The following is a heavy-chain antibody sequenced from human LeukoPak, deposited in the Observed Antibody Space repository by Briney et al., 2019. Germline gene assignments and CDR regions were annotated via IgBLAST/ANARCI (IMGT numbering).Heavy chain of an antibody. CDR2: INQGGGET. V-gene: IGHV3-7*03. J-gene: IGHJ5*02. CDR3: ARSRDGYNGLFDP. CDR1: GFTFSSFY. D-gene: IGHD5-24*01. Sequence: GGSLRLSCTASGFTFSSFYMSWVRQAPGKGLEWVANINQGGGETNYVDSVKGRFTISRDNAKKSLYLQMNSLRAEDTAVYYCARSRDGYNGLFDPWGQGTLVTVSS.